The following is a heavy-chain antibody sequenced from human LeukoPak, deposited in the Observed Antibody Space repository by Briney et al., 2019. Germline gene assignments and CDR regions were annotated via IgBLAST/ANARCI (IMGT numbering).Heavy chain of an antibody. D-gene: IGHD3-16*01. CDR2: IYYSGST. CDR1: GGSISSGSYY. CDR3: TRGAGWLIDY. J-gene: IGHJ4*02. V-gene: IGHV4-61*03. Sequence: SETLSLTCTVSGGSISSGSYYWSWIPQPPGKGLEWIGYIYYSGSTNYNPSLKSRVTISADTSKNHFSLKLNSVTTADTAVYYCTRGAGWLIDYWGQGILVTVSS.